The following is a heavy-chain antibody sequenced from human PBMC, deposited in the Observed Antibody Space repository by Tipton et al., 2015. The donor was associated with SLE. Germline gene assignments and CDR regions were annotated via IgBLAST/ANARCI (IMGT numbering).Heavy chain of an antibody. CDR1: GGSISSYY. D-gene: IGHD6-6*01. Sequence: TLSLTCTVSGGSISSYYWSWIRQPPGKGLEWSGYISYSGSTNYNPSLKSRVTISVDTSKNQFSLKLRSVTAADTAVYYCAREGRGSSGFDYWGQGTLVTVSS. J-gene: IGHJ4*02. CDR2: ISYSGST. CDR3: AREGRGSSGFDY. V-gene: IGHV4-59*01.